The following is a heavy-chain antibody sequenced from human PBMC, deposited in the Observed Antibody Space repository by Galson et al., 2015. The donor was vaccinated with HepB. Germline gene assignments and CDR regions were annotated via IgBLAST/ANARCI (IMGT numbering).Heavy chain of an antibody. CDR3: ARDRIDPGYYYGMDV. J-gene: IGHJ6*02. CDR2: ISSSSSYI. V-gene: IGHV3-21*01. Sequence: SLRLSCAASGFTFSSYSMNWVRQAPGKGLEWVSSISSSSSYIYYADSVKGRFTISRDNAKNSLYLQMNSLRAEDTAVYYCARDRIDPGYYYGMDVWGQGTTVTVSS. CDR1: GFTFSSYS.